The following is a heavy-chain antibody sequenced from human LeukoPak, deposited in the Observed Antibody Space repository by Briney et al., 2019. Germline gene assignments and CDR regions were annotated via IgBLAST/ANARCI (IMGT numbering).Heavy chain of an antibody. CDR1: GFTFDDYA. V-gene: IGHV3-9*03. D-gene: IGHD6-6*01. J-gene: IGHJ3*02. CDR3: AKGFSSSGVGDAFDI. CDR2: ISWNSGSI. Sequence: PGRSLRLSCAASGFTFDDYAMHWVRQAPGKGLEWVSGISWNSGSIGYADSVKGRFTISRDNAKNSLYLQMNSLRAEDMALYYCAKGFSSSGVGDAFDIWGQGTMVTVSS.